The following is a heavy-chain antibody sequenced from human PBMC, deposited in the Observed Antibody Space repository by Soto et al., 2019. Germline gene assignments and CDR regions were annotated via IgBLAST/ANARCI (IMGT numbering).Heavy chain of an antibody. V-gene: IGHV4-59*01. CDR1: GGSISSYY. Sequence: SETLSLTCTVSGGSISSYYWSWIRQPPGKGLEWIGYIYYSGSTNYNPSLKSRVTISVDTSKNQFSLKLSSVTAADTAVYYCARSYYYGSGSYMDVWGQGTTVTVSS. CDR3: ARSYYYGSGSYMDV. J-gene: IGHJ6*02. CDR2: IYYSGST. D-gene: IGHD3-10*01.